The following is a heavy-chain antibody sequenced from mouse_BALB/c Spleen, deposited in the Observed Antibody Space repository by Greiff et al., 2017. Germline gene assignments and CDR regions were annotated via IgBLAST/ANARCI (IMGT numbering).Heavy chain of an antibody. V-gene: IGHV5-2*01. CDR1: EYAFPSYA. CDR3: ARHEGCGAWFAY. CDR2: INSDGGST. Sequence: EVKLVESGGGLVQPGESLKLSCESTEYAFPSYAMSWVRKTPEKRLELVAAINSDGGSTYYPDTMKRRFTISRDNTKKTLYLQMSSLRSEDTALYYCARHEGCGAWFAYWGQGTLVTVSA. J-gene: IGHJ3*01.